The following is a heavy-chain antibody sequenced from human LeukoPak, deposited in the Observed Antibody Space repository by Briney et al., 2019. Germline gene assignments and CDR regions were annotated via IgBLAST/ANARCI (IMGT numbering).Heavy chain of an antibody. CDR1: GFTSSSYG. Sequence: GGSLRLSCAASGFTSSSYGMHWVRQAPGKGLEWVAVISYDGSNKYYADSVKGRFTISRDNSKNTLYLQMNSLRAEDTAVYYCAKEETGYSSGWYPQTDYWGQGTLVTVSS. V-gene: IGHV3-30*18. CDR2: ISYDGSNK. CDR3: AKEETGYSSGWYPQTDY. J-gene: IGHJ4*02. D-gene: IGHD6-19*01.